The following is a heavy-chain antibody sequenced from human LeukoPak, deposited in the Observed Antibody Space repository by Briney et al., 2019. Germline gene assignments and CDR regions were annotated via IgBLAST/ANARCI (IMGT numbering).Heavy chain of an antibody. Sequence: ASVKVSCKASGYTFTSYDINWVRQATGQGLEWMGWMNPNSGNTGYAQKFQGRVTMTRNTSISTAYMELSSLRSEDTAVYYRARGGPSGWLYYFDYWGQGTLVTVSS. CDR2: MNPNSGNT. V-gene: IGHV1-8*01. CDR3: ARGGPSGWLYYFDY. D-gene: IGHD6-19*01. J-gene: IGHJ4*02. CDR1: GYTFTSYD.